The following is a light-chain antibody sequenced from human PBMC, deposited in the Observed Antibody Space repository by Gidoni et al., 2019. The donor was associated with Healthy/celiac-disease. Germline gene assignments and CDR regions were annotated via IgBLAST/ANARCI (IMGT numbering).Light chain of an antibody. CDR2: GAS. J-gene: IGKJ5*01. V-gene: IGKV3-20*01. CDR1: QSVSSSY. CDR3: QQYGSSSIT. Sequence: EIVWTQSPGTLSLSPGERATLSCRASQSVSSSYLAWYQQKPGQAPRLLIYGASSRATGIPDRFSGSGPGTDFTLTISRLEPEDFAVYYCQQYGSSSITFGQGTRLEIK.